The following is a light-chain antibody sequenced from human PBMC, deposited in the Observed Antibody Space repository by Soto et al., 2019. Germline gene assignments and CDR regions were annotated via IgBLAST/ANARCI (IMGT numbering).Light chain of an antibody. J-gene: IGKJ2*01. CDR3: QYYGGYYGSSPRYT. CDR2: GAF. Sequence: EIVLTQSPGTLSLSPGERATLSCRASQKVSSNYLAWYQQRPGQAPRLLMYGAFIRATGIPDRISGSGSGTDFTVTISRLEPEDFAVYYCQYYGGYYGSSPRYTFGQGTKLDIK. CDR1: QKVSSNY. V-gene: IGKV3-20*01.